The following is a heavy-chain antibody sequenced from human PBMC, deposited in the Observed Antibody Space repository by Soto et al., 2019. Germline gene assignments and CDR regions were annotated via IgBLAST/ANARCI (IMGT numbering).Heavy chain of an antibody. D-gene: IGHD1-26*01. J-gene: IGHJ3*02. V-gene: IGHV4-31*03. CDR1: GGSISSGNYY. CDR3: ARSFSVINFFDI. CDR2: IYSSGST. Sequence: PSETLSLTCTVSGGSISSGNYYWSWIRQYPGKGLEWIGYIYSSGSTYYNPSLKSRVNISLDTSNNHFSLMLSSVTAADTAVYYCARSFSVINFFDIWGQGTMVTVSS.